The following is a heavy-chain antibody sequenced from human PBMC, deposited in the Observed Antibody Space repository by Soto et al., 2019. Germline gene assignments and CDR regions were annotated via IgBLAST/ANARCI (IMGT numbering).Heavy chain of an antibody. Sequence: QVRLEESGGAAVWPGRSLRLSCAASGFAFNSYTMHWVRKAPGRGLEWVAIISYDESHTYYADSVRGRFSISRDNSQNTVYLQMYRLTAAGTDVSYCARVATQRRLLGNIDYWGMGTLVTVSS. V-gene: IGHV3-30*14. CDR2: ISYDESHT. CDR3: ARVATQRRLLGNIDY. D-gene: IGHD4-17*01. J-gene: IGHJ4*02. CDR1: GFAFNSYT.